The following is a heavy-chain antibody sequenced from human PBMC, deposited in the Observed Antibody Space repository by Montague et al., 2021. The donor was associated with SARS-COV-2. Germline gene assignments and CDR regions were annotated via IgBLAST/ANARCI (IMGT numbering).Heavy chain of an antibody. CDR3: ARGFYY. Sequence: SETLSLTCTVSGGSISSYYWSWFRQPPGGGLEWIGYINYSGSTNYNPSLKSRVTISVDTSKNQCSLKLSTVTAADTAVYYCARGFYYWGQGTLVPVS. J-gene: IGHJ4*02. CDR1: GGSISSYY. CDR2: INYSGST. V-gene: IGHV4-59*01.